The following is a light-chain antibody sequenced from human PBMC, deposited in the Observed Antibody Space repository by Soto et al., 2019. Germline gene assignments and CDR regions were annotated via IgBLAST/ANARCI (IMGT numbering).Light chain of an antibody. CDR1: NIGSKT. CDR2: YDT. J-gene: IGLJ1*01. Sequence: SYELTQSPSVSVAPGKTARITCGGNNIGSKTVHWYRQKPGQAPVLVIFYDTDRPSGIPERFSGSNSGNTATLTISGVEAGDEADYYCQVWDSTSDHYVFGTGTKVTVL. V-gene: IGLV3-21*04. CDR3: QVWDSTSDHYV.